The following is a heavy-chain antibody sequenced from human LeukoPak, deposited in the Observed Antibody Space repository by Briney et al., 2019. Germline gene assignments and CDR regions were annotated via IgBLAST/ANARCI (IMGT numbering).Heavy chain of an antibody. Sequence: PSQTLSLTCTVSGGSISSGGYYWNWIRQDPGKGLEWIGYIYYTGTTYYNPSLKSRVTLSVDTSKNQFSLKLNSVTAVDSAVYYCARGPGGELDHWGQGTLVTVSS. D-gene: IGHD2-8*02. CDR3: ARGPGGELDH. CDR2: IYYTGTT. CDR1: GGSISSGGYY. V-gene: IGHV4-31*03. J-gene: IGHJ4*02.